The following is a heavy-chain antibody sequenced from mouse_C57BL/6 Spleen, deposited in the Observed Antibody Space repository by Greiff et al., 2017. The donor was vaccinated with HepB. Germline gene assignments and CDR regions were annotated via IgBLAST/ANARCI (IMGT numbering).Heavy chain of an antibody. J-gene: IGHJ4*01. CDR3: ARRGEYDSMDY. D-gene: IGHD2-14*01. Sequence: DVKLQESGPELVKPGDSVKISCKASGYSFTGYFMNWVMQSHGKSLEWIGRINPYNGDTFYNQKFKGKATLTVDKSSSTAHMELRSLTSEDSAVYYCARRGEYDSMDYWGQGTSVTVSS. CDR2: INPYNGDT. CDR1: GYSFTGYF. V-gene: IGHV1-20*01.